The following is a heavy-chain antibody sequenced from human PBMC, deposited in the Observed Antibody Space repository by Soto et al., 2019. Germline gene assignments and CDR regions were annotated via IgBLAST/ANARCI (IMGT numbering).Heavy chain of an antibody. V-gene: IGHV3-23*01. Sequence: EVQLLESGGGLVQPGGSLRLSCAASGFTFSSYAMSWVRQSPGKGLEWVSAISGSGGSTYYADSVKGRFTISRDNSKNTLYLQMNSLRAEDTSVYYCAKDHRSTTVTTPDWFDPGGQGTLVTVSS. CDR3: AKDHRSTTVTTPDWFDP. J-gene: IGHJ5*02. D-gene: IGHD4-4*01. CDR2: ISGSGGST. CDR1: GFTFSSYA.